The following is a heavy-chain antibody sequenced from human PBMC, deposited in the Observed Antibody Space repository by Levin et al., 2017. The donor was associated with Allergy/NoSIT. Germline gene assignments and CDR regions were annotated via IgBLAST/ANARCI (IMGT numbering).Heavy chain of an antibody. Sequence: SETLSLTCAVYGGSFSGYYWSWIRQPPGKGLEWIGEINHSGSTNYNPSLKSRVTISVDTSKNQFSLKLSSVTAADTAVYYCARGTSLGSIGPRLSVPQGPGGRSLFDYWGQGTLVTVSS. V-gene: IGHV4-34*01. CDR3: ARGTSLGSIGPRLSVPQGPGGRSLFDY. J-gene: IGHJ4*02. D-gene: IGHD3-16*01. CDR2: INHSGST. CDR1: GGSFSGYY.